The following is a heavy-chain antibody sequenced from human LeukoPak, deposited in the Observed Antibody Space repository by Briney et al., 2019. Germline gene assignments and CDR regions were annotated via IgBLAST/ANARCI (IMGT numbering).Heavy chain of an antibody. J-gene: IGHJ4*02. CDR2: ISGNNDNP. CDR3: ARDGTSADDY. D-gene: IGHD1-26*01. CDR1: GYTFSNFG. V-gene: IGHV1-18*01. Sequence: DSVKVSCKASGYTFSNFGISWVRQAPGQGLEWMGWISGNNDNPNYGQNFQGRFTVTSDSSTSTAYMELRNLRSDDTAVYYCARDGTSADDYWGQGTLVTVSS.